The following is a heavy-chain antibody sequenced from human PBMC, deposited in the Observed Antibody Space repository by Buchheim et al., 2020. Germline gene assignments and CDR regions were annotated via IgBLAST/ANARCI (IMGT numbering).Heavy chain of an antibody. CDR3: AHRHYDFWSGYSTFDY. CDR2: IYWDDDK. Sequence: QITLKESGPTLVKPTQTLTLTCTFSGFSLSTSGVGVGWIRQPPGKALEWLALIYWDDDKRYSPSLKSRLTITKDNSKNQVGLTMTNMDPVDTATYYCAHRHYDFWSGYSTFDYWGQGTL. D-gene: IGHD3-3*01. J-gene: IGHJ4*02. V-gene: IGHV2-5*02. CDR1: GFSLSTSGVG.